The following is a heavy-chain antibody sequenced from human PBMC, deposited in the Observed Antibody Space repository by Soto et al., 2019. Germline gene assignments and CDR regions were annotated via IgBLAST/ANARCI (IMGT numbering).Heavy chain of an antibody. CDR3: ARGNSYSGSYYYYYGMDV. D-gene: IGHD1-26*01. CDR1: GGSISSYY. J-gene: IGHJ6*02. Sequence: PSETLSLTCTVSGGSISSYYWSWIRQPPGKGLEWIGYIYYSGSTDYNPSLKSRVTISVDTSKNQFSLKLSSVTAADTAVYYCARGNSYSGSYYYYYGMDVWGQGTTVTVSS. CDR2: IYYSGST. V-gene: IGHV4-59*01.